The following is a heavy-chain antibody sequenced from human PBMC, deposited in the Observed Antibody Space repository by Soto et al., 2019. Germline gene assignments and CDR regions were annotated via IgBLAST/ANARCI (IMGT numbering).Heavy chain of an antibody. CDR2: ISSGSSTI. V-gene: IGHV3-48*01. CDR3: AKTYSSGRGAFDV. J-gene: IGHJ3*01. CDR1: GFTFSSYS. D-gene: IGHD6-19*01. Sequence: GGSLRLSCAASGFTFSSYSMNWVRQAPGKGLERVSYISSGSSTIYYADSVKGRFTISRDNAQNSLYLQMNSLRAEDTAVYYCAKTYSSGRGAFDVWGQGTMVTVSS.